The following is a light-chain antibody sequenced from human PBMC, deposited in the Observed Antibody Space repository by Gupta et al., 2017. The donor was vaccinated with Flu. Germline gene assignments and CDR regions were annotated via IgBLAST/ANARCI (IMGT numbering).Light chain of an antibody. CDR3: QTWDSTTAV. Sequence: SSEMTQPPSVSVSPGQTASITCSGNNLGDKYVCWYRQRPGQSPVLVMYEDSKRPSGIPERFSGSNSGTTATLTIRGTQAVDEADYYCQTWDSTTAVFGPGTKVTVL. V-gene: IGLV3-1*01. CDR2: EDS. J-gene: IGLJ1*01. CDR1: NLGDKY.